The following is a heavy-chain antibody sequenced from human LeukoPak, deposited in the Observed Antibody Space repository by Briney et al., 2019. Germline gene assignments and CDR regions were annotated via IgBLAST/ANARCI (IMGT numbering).Heavy chain of an antibody. V-gene: IGHV3-23*01. Sequence: GGSLKLSCAASGFTFSSYAMSWVRQAPGKGLDWVSAISGSGGSTYYADSVKGRFTISRDNSKNTLYLQMNSLRAEDTAVYYCAKDRFEIHNFDYWGQGTLVTVSS. D-gene: IGHD5-18*01. CDR2: ISGSGGST. CDR3: AKDRFEIHNFDY. J-gene: IGHJ4*02. CDR1: GFTFSSYA.